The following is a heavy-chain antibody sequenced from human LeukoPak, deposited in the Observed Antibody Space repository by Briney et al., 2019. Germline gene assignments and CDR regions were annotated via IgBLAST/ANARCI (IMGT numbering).Heavy chain of an antibody. J-gene: IGHJ4*02. V-gene: IGHV3-21*01. D-gene: IGHD5-18*01. CDR2: MSSSSSYI. Sequence: GSLSLSCAASGFTFSSYSMNWVRQAPGKGLEWVSSMSSSSSYIYYADSVKGRFTISRDNAKNSLYLQMNSLRAEDTAVYYCARDLWSGYLYSYGTFDYWGQGTLVTVSS. CDR3: ARDLWSGYLYSYGTFDY. CDR1: GFTFSSYS.